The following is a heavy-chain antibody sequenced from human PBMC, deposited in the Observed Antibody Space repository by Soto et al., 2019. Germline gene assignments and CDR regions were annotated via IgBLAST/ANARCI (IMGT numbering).Heavy chain of an antibody. V-gene: IGHV4-59*01. CDR3: ARSAVTICGTLIWGEVPDI. D-gene: IGHD3-3*01. Sequence: PSETLSLTCSVSGGSIRSYYWSWIRQPPGRGLEWIGYIYSSGTTNYNPSLQSRVTLSGDTSKKQISLNLRAVTAADTAVYYCARSAVTICGTLIWGEVPDIWGQGTQVTVS. CDR1: GGSIRSYY. CDR2: IYSSGTT. J-gene: IGHJ3*02.